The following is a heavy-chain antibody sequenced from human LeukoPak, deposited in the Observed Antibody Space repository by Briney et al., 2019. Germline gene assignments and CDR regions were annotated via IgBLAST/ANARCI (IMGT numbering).Heavy chain of an antibody. CDR3: AGTIVGKWAIDY. V-gene: IGHV3-53*01. CDR1: GFTVSRNY. J-gene: IGHJ4*02. Sequence: PGGSLRLSCAASGFTVSRNYMTWVRQAPGKGLEWVSVIYSGGSTYYADSVKGRFTISRDNSKNTLYPQMNSLRAEDTAVYYCAGTIVGKWAIDYWGQGTLVTVSS. D-gene: IGHD3-22*01. CDR2: IYSGGST.